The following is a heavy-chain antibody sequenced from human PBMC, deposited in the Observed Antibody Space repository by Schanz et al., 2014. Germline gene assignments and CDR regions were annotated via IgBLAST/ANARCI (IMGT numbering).Heavy chain of an antibody. J-gene: IGHJ4*02. Sequence: QVQLVQSGAEVKKPGVSVKVSCKASGYTFTTYYIHWVRQAPGQGLEWMGKINPSGGSTSYAQKFQGRVTMTRDTSTSTVYMELSSLSSEDSAVYCCAREGEAPADCDYWGQGTLVTVSS. CDR2: INPSGGST. V-gene: IGHV1-46*03. D-gene: IGHD6-13*01. CDR1: GYTFTTYY. CDR3: AREGEAPADCDY.